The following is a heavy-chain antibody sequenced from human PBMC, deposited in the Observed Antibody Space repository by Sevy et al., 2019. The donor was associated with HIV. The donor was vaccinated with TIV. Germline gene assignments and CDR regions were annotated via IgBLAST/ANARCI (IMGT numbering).Heavy chain of an antibody. D-gene: IGHD3-22*01. CDR2: ISSSSSTI. CDR1: GFTFGSYS. V-gene: IGHV3-48*02. CDR3: ARDAYRDDYDSSGYYAPLLRGVYFQH. Sequence: GGSLRLSCAASGFTFGSYSMNWVRQAPGKGLEWVSYISSSSSTIYYADSVKGRFTISRDNAKNSLYLQMNSLRDEDTAAYYLARDAYRDDYDSSGYYAPLLRGVYFQHWGQGTLVTVSS. J-gene: IGHJ1*01.